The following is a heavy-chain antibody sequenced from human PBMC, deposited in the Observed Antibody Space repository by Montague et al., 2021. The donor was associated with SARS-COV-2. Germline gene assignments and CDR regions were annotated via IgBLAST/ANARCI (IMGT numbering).Heavy chain of an antibody. CDR1: GGSITDYY. J-gene: IGHJ4*02. Sequence: SETLSLTCTVSGGSITDYYWSWIRQPPGKGLEWIGYIHSSKSTNYNPSLKSRVTISVDTSKNQFSLKLSSVTAADTAVYYCARRSDYWGQGTLVTVSS. CDR3: ARRSDY. CDR2: IHSSKST. V-gene: IGHV4-59*08.